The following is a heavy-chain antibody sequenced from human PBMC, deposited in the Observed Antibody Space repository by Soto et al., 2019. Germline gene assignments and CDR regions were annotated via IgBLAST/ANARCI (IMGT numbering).Heavy chain of an antibody. CDR1: GFTFSSYS. D-gene: IGHD2-2*01. J-gene: IGHJ4*02. V-gene: IGHV3-21*01. CDR3: ARDFIPVGRSSTPNFDY. Sequence: GGSLRLSCAASGFTFSSYSMNWVRQAPGKGLEWVSSISSSSSYIYYADSVKGRFTISRDNAKNSPYLQMNSLRAEDTAVYYCARDFIPVGRSSTPNFDYWGQGTLVTVSS. CDR2: ISSSSSYI.